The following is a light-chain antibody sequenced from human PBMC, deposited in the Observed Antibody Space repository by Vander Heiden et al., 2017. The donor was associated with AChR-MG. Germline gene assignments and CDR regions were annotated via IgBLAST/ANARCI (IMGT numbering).Light chain of an antibody. J-gene: IGLJ1*01. CDR3: QSYDSSLSGYA. CDR1: RSNIGAGYD. Sequence: QSVLTQPPSVSGSPGQSVTISCTGRRSNIGAGYDVHWYQQGPGRAPKLLIYGGSKRPSGVPDRFSGTSASLTITGLQAEDEADYYCQSYDSSLSGYAFGTGTKVTVL. CDR2: GGS. V-gene: IGLV1-40*01.